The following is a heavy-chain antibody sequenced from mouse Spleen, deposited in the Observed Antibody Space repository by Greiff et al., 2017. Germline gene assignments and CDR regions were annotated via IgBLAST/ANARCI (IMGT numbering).Heavy chain of an antibody. CDR3: ARRTTVSYAMDY. J-gene: IGHJ4*01. V-gene: IGHV1-55*01. Sequence: QVQLKQPGAELVKPGASVKMSCKASGYTFTSYWITWVKQRPGQGLEWIGDIYPGSGSTNYNEKFKSKATLTVDTSSSTAYMQLSSLTSEDSAVYYCARRTTVSYAMDYWGHGTSVTVSS. CDR2: IYPGSGST. D-gene: IGHD1-1*01. CDR1: GYTFTSYW.